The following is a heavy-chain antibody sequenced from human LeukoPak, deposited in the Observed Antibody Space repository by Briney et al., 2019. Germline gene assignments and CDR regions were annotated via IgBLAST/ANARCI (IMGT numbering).Heavy chain of an antibody. CDR1: GGSFSGYY. J-gene: IGHJ4*02. CDR3: ARDSSGWYGGPGYFDY. Sequence: KPSETLSLTCAVYGGSFSGYYWSWIRQPPGKGLEWIGEINHSGSTNYNPSLKSRVTISVDTSKNQFSLKLSSVTAAGTAVYYCARDSSGWYGGPGYFDYWGQGTLVTVSS. D-gene: IGHD6-19*01. CDR2: INHSGST. V-gene: IGHV4-34*01.